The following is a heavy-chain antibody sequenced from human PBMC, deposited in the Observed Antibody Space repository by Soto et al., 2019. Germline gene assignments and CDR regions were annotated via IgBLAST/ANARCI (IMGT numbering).Heavy chain of an antibody. D-gene: IGHD1-26*01. J-gene: IGHJ4*02. CDR2: ISAYNGNT. Sequence: QVQLVQSGAEVKKPGASVKVSCKASGYTFTSYGISWVRQAPGQGLEWMGWISAYNGNTNYAQKLQGRVTMTTDTSASTAYMELRSRRSDDTAVYYCARDVIIPRLEWELSRPFDYWGQGTLVTVSS. CDR3: ARDVIIPRLEWELSRPFDY. CDR1: GYTFTSYG. V-gene: IGHV1-18*01.